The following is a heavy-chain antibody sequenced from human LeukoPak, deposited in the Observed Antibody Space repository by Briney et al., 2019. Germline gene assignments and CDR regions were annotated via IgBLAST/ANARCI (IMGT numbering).Heavy chain of an antibody. CDR3: AREVAAAGTTY. Sequence: GGSLRLSCAASGFTFDDYAMHWVRQAPGKGLEWVSGISWNSGSIGYADSVKGRFTISRDNAKNSLYLQMNSLRAEDTAVYYCAREVAAAGTTYWGQGILVTVSS. CDR1: GFTFDDYA. J-gene: IGHJ4*02. V-gene: IGHV3-9*01. CDR2: ISWNSGSI. D-gene: IGHD6-13*01.